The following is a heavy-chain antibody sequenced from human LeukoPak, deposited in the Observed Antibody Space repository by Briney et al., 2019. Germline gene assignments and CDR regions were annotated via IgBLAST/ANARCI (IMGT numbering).Heavy chain of an antibody. CDR1: GFTFSNYA. CDR2: ISYDGSNK. D-gene: IGHD3-10*01. J-gene: IGHJ2*01. V-gene: IGHV3-30-3*01. Sequence: GGSLRLSCAASGFTFSNYAMHWVRQAPGKGLEWVAVISYDGSNKYYADSVKGRFTISRDNSKNTLYLQMNSLRAEDTAVYYCARGKAGDDTNWFSDLWGRGTLVTVSS. CDR3: ARGKAGDDTNWFSDL.